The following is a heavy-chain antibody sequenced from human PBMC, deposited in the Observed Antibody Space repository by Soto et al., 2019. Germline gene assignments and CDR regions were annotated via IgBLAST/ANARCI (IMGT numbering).Heavy chain of an antibody. CDR1: GFTFNEYG. CDR3: AKEKSIAARPFDY. V-gene: IGHV3-9*01. J-gene: IGHJ4*02. Sequence: EVQLVESGGGLVQPGRSLRLSCAASGFTFNEYGMHWVRQAPGKGMEWVSGISWNSGSISYADSVKGRFTISRDNTKNLLYLQMNSLRGEDTAFYYCAKEKSIAARPFDYWGQGILVTVSS. D-gene: IGHD6-6*01. CDR2: ISWNSGSI.